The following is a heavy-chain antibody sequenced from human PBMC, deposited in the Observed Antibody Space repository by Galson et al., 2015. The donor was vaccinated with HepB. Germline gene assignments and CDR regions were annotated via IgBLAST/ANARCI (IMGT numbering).Heavy chain of an antibody. CDR3: ARDSGTDNWFDP. CDR1: GGSISSYY. V-gene: IGHV4-59*01. CDR2: IYYSGST. J-gene: IGHJ5*02. Sequence: SETLSLTCTVSGGSISSYYWSWIRQPPGKGLEWIGYIYYSGSTNYNPSLKSRVTISVDTSKNQFSLKLSSVTAADTAVYYCARDSGTDNWFDPWGQGTLVTVSS. D-gene: IGHD3-10*01.